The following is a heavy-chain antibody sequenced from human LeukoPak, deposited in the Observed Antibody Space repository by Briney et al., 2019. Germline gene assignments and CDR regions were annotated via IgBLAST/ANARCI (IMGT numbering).Heavy chain of an antibody. CDR2: IKSKTDGETT. V-gene: IGHV3-15*01. CDR1: GFTFTNAW. Sequence: PGGSLRLSCVDSGFTFTNAWMSWVRRAPGKGLEWIGRIKSKTDGETTNYAEPVEGRFTISRDDSKSAVYLQMNSLKIEDTAVYYCTTDLGTYYHGSQRLIPIDYWGQGTLVTVSS. J-gene: IGHJ4*02. D-gene: IGHD3-10*01. CDR3: TTDLGTYYHGSQRLIPIDY.